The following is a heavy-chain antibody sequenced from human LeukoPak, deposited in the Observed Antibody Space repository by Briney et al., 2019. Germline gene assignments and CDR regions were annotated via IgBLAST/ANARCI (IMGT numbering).Heavy chain of an antibody. V-gene: IGHV3-48*01. CDR1: GFTFSSYS. Sequence: PGGSLRLSCAASGFTFSSYSMNWVRQAPGKGLEWVSYISSSSSTIYYADSVKGRFTISRDNSKNTLYLQMNSLRAEDTAVYYCAKNSGSGWYEVEYFQHWGQGTLVTVSS. CDR2: ISSSSSTI. J-gene: IGHJ1*01. CDR3: AKNSGSGWYEVEYFQH. D-gene: IGHD6-19*01.